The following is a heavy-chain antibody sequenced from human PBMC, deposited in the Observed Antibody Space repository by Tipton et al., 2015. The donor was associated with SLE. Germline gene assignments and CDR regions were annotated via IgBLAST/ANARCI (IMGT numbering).Heavy chain of an antibody. V-gene: IGHV4-39*07. CDR2: IYYSGST. Sequence: LRLSCTVSGGSISSSSYYWGWIRQPPGKGLEWIGSIYYSGSTYYNPSLKSRVTISVDTSRNQFSLKLSSVTAADTAVYYCARLHTFYYFYYLDVWGKGTTVTVSS. CDR1: GGSISSSSYY. CDR3: ARLHTFYYFYYLDV. D-gene: IGHD5-24*01. J-gene: IGHJ6*03.